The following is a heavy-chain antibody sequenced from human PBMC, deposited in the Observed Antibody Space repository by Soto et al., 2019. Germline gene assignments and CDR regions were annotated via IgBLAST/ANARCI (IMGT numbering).Heavy chain of an antibody. CDR3: ARGGQVVPAAILDY. CDR2: ISYDGSNK. Sequence: ESGGGVVQPGRSLRLSCAASGFTFSSYAMHWVRQAPGKGLEWVAVISYDGSNKYYADSVKGRFTISRDNSKNTLYLQMNSLRAKDTAVYYCARGGQVVPAAILDYWGQGTLVTVSS. V-gene: IGHV3-30-3*01. J-gene: IGHJ4*02. CDR1: GFTFSSYA. D-gene: IGHD2-2*02.